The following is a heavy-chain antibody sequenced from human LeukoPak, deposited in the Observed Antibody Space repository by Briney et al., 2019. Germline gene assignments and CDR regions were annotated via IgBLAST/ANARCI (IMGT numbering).Heavy chain of an antibody. Sequence: PGGSLRLSCAASGFTFSNSWMHWVRQAPGKGLVWVSLISSDGSRTLYADSVKGRFTISRDNAKNVLYLQMNSLGAEDTAVYHCARDAREFDYWGQGTLVTVSS. CDR1: GFTFSNSW. CDR3: ARDAREFDY. D-gene: IGHD1-26*01. CDR2: ISSDGSRT. J-gene: IGHJ4*02. V-gene: IGHV3-74*03.